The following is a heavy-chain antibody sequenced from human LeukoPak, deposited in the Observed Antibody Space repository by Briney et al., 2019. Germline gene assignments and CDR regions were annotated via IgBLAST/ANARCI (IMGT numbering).Heavy chain of an antibody. Sequence: PGGSLRLSCAASGFTFSSYAMHWVRQAPGKGLEWVAVISYDGSNKYYADSVKGRFTISRDNSKSTLYLQMNSLRAEDTAVYYCARAGTTIFGVVINDWFDPWGQGTLVTVSS. J-gene: IGHJ5*02. D-gene: IGHD3-3*01. V-gene: IGHV3-30*01. CDR2: ISYDGSNK. CDR3: ARAGTTIFGVVINDWFDP. CDR1: GFTFSSYA.